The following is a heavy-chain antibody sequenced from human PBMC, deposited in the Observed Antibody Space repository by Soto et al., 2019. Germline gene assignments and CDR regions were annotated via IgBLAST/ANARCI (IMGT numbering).Heavy chain of an antibody. CDR3: ARRDWNGGYCDL. Sequence: PGGSLRLSCAASGFTFSSFEMAWVRQAPGKGLDWVSYISASGSLIYNADFAKGRFTISRDNAKNTVYLQMNSLRVDDTAVYYCARRDWNGGYCDLWGQGIVVTVSS. CDR2: ISASGSLI. J-gene: IGHJ4*02. V-gene: IGHV3-48*03. D-gene: IGHD1-1*01. CDR1: GFTFSSFE.